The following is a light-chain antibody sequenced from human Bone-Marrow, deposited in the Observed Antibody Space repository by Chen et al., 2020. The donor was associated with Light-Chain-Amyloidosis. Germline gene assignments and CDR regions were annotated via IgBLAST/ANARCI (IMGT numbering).Light chain of an antibody. Sequence: SYVLTQPSSVSVAPGQTATIACWGNNIGSTSVHWYQQTPGQAPLLVVYDDSDRPSGIPERLSGSNSGNTATLTISRVEAGDEADYYCQVWDRRSDRPVFGGGTKLTVL. CDR1: NIGSTS. CDR3: QVWDRRSDRPV. J-gene: IGLJ3*02. V-gene: IGLV3-21*02. CDR2: DDS.